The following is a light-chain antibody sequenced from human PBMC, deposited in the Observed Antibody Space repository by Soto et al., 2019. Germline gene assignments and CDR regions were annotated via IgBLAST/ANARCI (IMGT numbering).Light chain of an antibody. CDR3: SSYTSSTPDVV. J-gene: IGLJ2*01. Sequence: QSVLTQPASVSGSPGQSITISCTGTSIDVGGYNYVSWYQQHPGKAPKLMIYDVSNRPSGVSNRFSGSKSGNTASLTISGLQAEDEADYYCSSYTSSTPDVVFGGGTKLTVL. V-gene: IGLV2-14*01. CDR1: SIDVGGYNY. CDR2: DVS.